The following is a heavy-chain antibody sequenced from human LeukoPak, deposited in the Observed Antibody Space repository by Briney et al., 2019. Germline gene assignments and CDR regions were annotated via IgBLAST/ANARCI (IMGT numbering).Heavy chain of an antibody. D-gene: IGHD2-2*01. Sequence: GESLKFSCKGSGYSFASYWIGWVRQMPGKGLEWMGIIYPGDSDTRYSPSFQGQVTISADKSISTAYLQWSSLKASDTAMYYCARQRYCSSTSCQPDYWGQGTLVTVSS. V-gene: IGHV5-51*01. CDR1: GYSFASYW. CDR3: ARQRYCSSTSCQPDY. J-gene: IGHJ4*02. CDR2: IYPGDSDT.